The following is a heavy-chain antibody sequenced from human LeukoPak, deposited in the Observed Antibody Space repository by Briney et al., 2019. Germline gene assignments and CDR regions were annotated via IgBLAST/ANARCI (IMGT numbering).Heavy chain of an antibody. CDR1: GGSFSGYY. V-gene: IGHV4-34*01. J-gene: IGHJ4*02. Sequence: SETLSLTCAVYGGSFSGYYWSWIRQPPGKGLEWIGEINHSGSTNYNPSLKSRVTISVDTSKNQFSLKLSSVTAADTAVYYCASTAAAGYFAYWGQGTLVTVSS. CDR3: ASTAAAGYFAY. CDR2: INHSGST. D-gene: IGHD6-13*01.